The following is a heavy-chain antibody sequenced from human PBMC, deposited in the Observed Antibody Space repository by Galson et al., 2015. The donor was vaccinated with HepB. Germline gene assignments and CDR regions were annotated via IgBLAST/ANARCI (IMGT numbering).Heavy chain of an antibody. CDR1: GYSLITYF. CDR3: LREGSEVCNGGSCHSFDY. CDR2: IYPGTSGT. D-gene: IGHD2-15*01. J-gene: IGHJ4*02. Sequence: SVKVSCKASGYSLITYFTHWVRQAPGQGLEWMGAIYPGTSGTHYAPKFQGRLTVTRDTSTSTVYMELSSLRSDDTAIYYCLREGSEVCNGGSCHSFDYWGQGTPVTVSS. V-gene: IGHV1-46*03.